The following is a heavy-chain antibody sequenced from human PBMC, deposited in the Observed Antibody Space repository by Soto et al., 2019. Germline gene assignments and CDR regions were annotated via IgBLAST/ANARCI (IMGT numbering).Heavy chain of an antibody. J-gene: IGHJ4*02. CDR2: INHSGST. Sequence: SETLSLTCAVYGGSFSGYYWSWIRQPPGKGLEWIGEINHSGSTNYNPSLKSRVTISVDTSKNQFSLKLSSVTAADTAVYYCARGPRLVVRGVTIDYWGQGTLVTVSS. V-gene: IGHV4-34*01. CDR3: ARGPRLVVRGVTIDY. CDR1: GGSFSGYY. D-gene: IGHD3-10*01.